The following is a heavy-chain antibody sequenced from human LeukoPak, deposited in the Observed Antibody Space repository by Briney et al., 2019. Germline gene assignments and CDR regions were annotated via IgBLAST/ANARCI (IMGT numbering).Heavy chain of an antibody. V-gene: IGHV4-59*01. CDR3: AREGGYDGYSGSLSYYHYMDV. CDR1: GGSISSYY. D-gene: IGHD5-12*01. CDR2: IYYSGST. Sequence: SETLSLTCTVSGGSISSYYWSWIRQPPGKGLEWIGYIYYSGSTNYNPSLKSRVTISVDTSKNQFSLKLSSVTAADTAVYYCAREGGYDGYSGSLSYYHYMDVWGKGTTVTASS. J-gene: IGHJ6*03.